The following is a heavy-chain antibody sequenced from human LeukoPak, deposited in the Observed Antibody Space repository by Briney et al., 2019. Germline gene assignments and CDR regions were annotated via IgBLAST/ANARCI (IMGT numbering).Heavy chain of an antibody. J-gene: IGHJ4*02. V-gene: IGHV1-2*02. D-gene: IGHD6-19*01. CDR3: ARRVNRYSSGWDYFDY. CDR2: INPNSGGT. CDR1: GYTFTGYY. Sequence: ASVKVSCKASGYTFTGYYMHWVRQAPGQGLEWMGWINPNSGGTNYAQKFQGRVTMTRDTSISTAYMELSSLRSEDTAVYYCARRVNRYSSGWDYFDYWGQGTLVTVSS.